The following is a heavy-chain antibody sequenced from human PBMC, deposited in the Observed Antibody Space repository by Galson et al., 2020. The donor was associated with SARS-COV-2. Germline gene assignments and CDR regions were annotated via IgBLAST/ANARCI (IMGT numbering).Heavy chain of an antibody. Sequence: GESLKISCAASGFTFTRYAINWVRQTPGKGLEWVSAINGGGGDTYYSDAVKGRFTISRDNSKNTVSLQMNSLGAEDTAVYYCARDPYGSGNYPFDYWGHGTLVTVSS. CDR3: ARDPYGSGNYPFDY. CDR2: INGGGGDT. D-gene: IGHD3-10*01. J-gene: IGHJ4*01. CDR1: GFTFTRYA. V-gene: IGHV3-23*01.